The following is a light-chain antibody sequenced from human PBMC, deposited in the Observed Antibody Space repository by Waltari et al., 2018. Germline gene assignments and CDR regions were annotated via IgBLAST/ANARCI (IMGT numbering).Light chain of an antibody. CDR3: QNHERLPAM. V-gene: IGKV3-20*01. J-gene: IGKJ1*01. Sequence: RRSSQSVGKYVAWYQQKPGQAPRLLIYGASSRATGIPDRFSGSGSGTDFSLTISRLEPEDFAVYYCQNHERLPAMFGQGTNVEIK. CDR2: GAS. CDR1: QSVGKY.